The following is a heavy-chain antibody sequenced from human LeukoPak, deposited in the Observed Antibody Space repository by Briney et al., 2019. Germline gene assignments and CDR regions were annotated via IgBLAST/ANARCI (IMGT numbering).Heavy chain of an antibody. CDR3: ARDRDYGSGSPSSDY. Sequence: SVKVSCKASGGTFSSYAISWVRQAPGQGLEWMGGIIPIFGTANYAQKFQGRVTITADKSTSTAYMVLSSLRSEDTAVYYCARDRDYGSGSPSSDYWGQGTLVTVSS. CDR2: IIPIFGTA. J-gene: IGHJ4*02. D-gene: IGHD3-10*01. V-gene: IGHV1-69*06. CDR1: GGTFSSYA.